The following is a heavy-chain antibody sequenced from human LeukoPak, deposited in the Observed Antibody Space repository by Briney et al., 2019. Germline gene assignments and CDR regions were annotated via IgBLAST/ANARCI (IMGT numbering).Heavy chain of an antibody. CDR2: INHSGST. J-gene: IGHJ6*04. Sequence: SETLSLTCAVDGGSFSGYYWSWLRQPPGKGVEWVGEINHSGSTNYNPSLKRGVTISVDTSKNQFSLNLSSMTAADTAVYYCARARRGYGMDVWGKGTTVTVSS. V-gene: IGHV4-34*01. D-gene: IGHD1-14*01. CDR1: GGSFSGYY. CDR3: ARARRGYGMDV.